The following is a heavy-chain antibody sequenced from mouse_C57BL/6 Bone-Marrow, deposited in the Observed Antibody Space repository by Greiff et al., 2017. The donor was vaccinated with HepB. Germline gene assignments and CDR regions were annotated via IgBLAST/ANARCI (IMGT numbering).Heavy chain of an antibody. CDR1: GFTFSDYG. CDR3: AKLVGCFDV. D-gene: IGHD4-1*01. V-gene: IGHV5-17*01. J-gene: IGHJ1*03. Sequence: EVMLVESGGGLVKPGGSLKLSCAASGFTFSDYGMHWVRQAPEKGLEWVAYISSGSSTIYYADTVKGRFTISRDNAKNTLFLQMTSLGSEDTAMYYCAKLVGCFDVWGRGTTVTVSA. CDR2: ISSGSSTI.